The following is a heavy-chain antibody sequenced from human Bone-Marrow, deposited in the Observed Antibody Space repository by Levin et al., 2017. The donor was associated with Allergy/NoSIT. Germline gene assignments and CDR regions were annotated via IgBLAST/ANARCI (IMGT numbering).Heavy chain of an antibody. CDR2: IYWDDDK. J-gene: IGHJ4*02. D-gene: IGHD6-6*01. CDR1: GFSLSTSGVG. CDR3: ARTSSSSSAANAGYFDY. Sequence: SGPTLVKPTQTLTLTCTFSGFSLSTSGVGVGWIRQPPGKALEWLALIYWDDDKRYSPSLKSRLTITKDTSKNQVVLTMTNMDPVDTATYYCARTSSSSSAANAGYFDYWGQGTLVTVSS. V-gene: IGHV2-5*02.